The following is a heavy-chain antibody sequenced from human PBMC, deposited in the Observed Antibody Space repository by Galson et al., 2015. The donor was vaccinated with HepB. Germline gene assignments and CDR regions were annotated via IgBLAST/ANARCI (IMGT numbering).Heavy chain of an antibody. V-gene: IGHV3-23*01. CDR3: AKIAVCDYDFWSGYCPFDY. CDR2: ISGSGGST. Sequence: SLRLSFAASGFTFSSYAMSWVRQAPGKGLEWVSAISGSGGSTYYADSVKGRFTISRDNSKNTLYLQMNSLRAEDTAVYYCAKIAVCDYDFWSGYCPFDYWGQGTLVTVSS. CDR1: GFTFSSYA. D-gene: IGHD3-3*01. J-gene: IGHJ4*02.